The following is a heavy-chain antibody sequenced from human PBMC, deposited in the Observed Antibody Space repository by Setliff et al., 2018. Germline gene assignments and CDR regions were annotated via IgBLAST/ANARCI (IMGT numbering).Heavy chain of an antibody. CDR1: GGSFSDYY. V-gene: IGHV4-34*01. CDR2: INHSGST. CDR3: RFGSGYYNDY. D-gene: IGHD3-3*01. J-gene: IGHJ4*02. Sequence: SETLSLTCTVYGGSFSDYYWGWVRQPPGKGLEWIGEINHSGSTNYIPSLKSRLTISVHTSKNQFSLKLTSVTAADMAVYYCRFGSGYYNDYWGQGALVTVSS.